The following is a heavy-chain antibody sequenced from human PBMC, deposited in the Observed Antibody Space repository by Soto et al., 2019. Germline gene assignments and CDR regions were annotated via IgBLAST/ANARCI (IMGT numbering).Heavy chain of an antibody. CDR3: ARRGSGSYYDY. J-gene: IGHJ4*02. V-gene: IGHV3-23*01. CDR1: GFTFSSYA. D-gene: IGHD1-26*01. Sequence: EVQLLESGGGLVQPGGSLRLSCAASGFTFSSYAMRWVRQAPVKGLEWVSAISGSGDSTYYADSVKGRCTISRDKSKNTLYLQMNSLRAEDTAVYYCARRGSGSYYDYWGQGTLVTVSS. CDR2: ISGSGDST.